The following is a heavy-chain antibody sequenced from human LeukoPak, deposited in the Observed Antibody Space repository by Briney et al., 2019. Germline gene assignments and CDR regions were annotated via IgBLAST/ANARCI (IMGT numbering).Heavy chain of an antibody. Sequence: SETLSLTCTVSGGSISSYYWSWIRQPPGKGLEWIGYIYYSGSTNYNPSLKSRVTISVDTSKDQFSLKLSSVTAADTAVYYCARDPYLLRFGELSERYFDLWGRGTLVTVSS. CDR1: GGSISSYY. V-gene: IGHV4-59*01. CDR3: ARDPYLLRFGELSERYFDL. J-gene: IGHJ2*01. D-gene: IGHD3-10*01. CDR2: IYYSGST.